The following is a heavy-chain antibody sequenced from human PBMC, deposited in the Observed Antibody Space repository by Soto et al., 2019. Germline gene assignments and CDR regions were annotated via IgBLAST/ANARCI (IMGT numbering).Heavy chain of an antibody. Sequence: QVQLVESGGGVVQPGRSLRLSCAASGFTFRTYGMEWVRQAPGKGLECVALISYDGNNKYYADSVKGRFTISRDNSKNTLYLQMNSLRAEDTAVYYCARDEGCSGGSCYYFDYWGQGTLVTVSS. CDR1: GFTFRTYG. CDR2: ISYDGNNK. J-gene: IGHJ4*02. D-gene: IGHD2-15*01. CDR3: ARDEGCSGGSCYYFDY. V-gene: IGHV3-30*03.